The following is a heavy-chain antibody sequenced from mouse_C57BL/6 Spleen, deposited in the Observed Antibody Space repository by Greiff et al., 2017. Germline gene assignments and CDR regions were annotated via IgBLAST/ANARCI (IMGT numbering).Heavy chain of an antibody. Sequence: EVKLMESGGGLVKPGGSLKLSCAASGFTFSSYAMSWVRQTPEKRLEWVATISDGGSYTYYPDNVKGRFTISRDNAKNNLYLQMSHLKSEDTAMYYGARDYYDWYFDVWGTGTTVTVSS. CDR1: GFTFSSYA. V-gene: IGHV5-4*01. D-gene: IGHD1-1*01. CDR3: ARDYYDWYFDV. J-gene: IGHJ1*03. CDR2: ISDGGSYT.